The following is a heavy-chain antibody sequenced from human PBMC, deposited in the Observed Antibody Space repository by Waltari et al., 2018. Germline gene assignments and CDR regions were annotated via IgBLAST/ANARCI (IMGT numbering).Heavy chain of an antibody. CDR1: GGTFSSYA. V-gene: IGHV1-69*08. D-gene: IGHD1-26*01. CDR3: APKGVGATSPFAFDI. CDR2: MIPIFGTA. J-gene: IGHJ3*02. Sequence: QVQLVQSGAEVKKPGSSVKVSCKASGGTFSSYAISWVRQAPGQGLELMGRMIPIFGTANYAQKFQGRVTITADKSTSTAYMELSSLRSEDTAVYYCAPKGVGATSPFAFDIWGQGTMVTVSS.